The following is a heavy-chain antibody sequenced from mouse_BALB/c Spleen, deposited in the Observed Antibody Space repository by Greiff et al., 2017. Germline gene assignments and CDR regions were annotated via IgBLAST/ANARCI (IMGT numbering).Heavy chain of an antibody. J-gene: IGHJ1*01. Sequence: VQLQQSGAELAKPGASVKMSCKASGYTFTSYWMHWVKQRPGQGLEWIGYINPSTGYTEYNQKFKDKATLTADKSSSTAYMQLSSLTSEDSAVYYCASGITTRYWYFDVWGAGTTVTVSS. D-gene: IGHD2-4*01. CDR2: INPSTGYT. CDR3: ASGITTRYWYFDV. CDR1: GYTFTSYW. V-gene: IGHV1-7*01.